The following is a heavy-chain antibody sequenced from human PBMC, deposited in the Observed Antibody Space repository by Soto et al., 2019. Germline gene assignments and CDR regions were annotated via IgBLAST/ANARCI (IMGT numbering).Heavy chain of an antibody. J-gene: IGHJ4*02. CDR1: GGSISSSSYY. D-gene: IGHD4-17*01. Sequence: QLQLQESGPGLVKPSETLSLTCTVSGGSISSSSYYWGWIRQPPGTGLEWIGSLYYSGSTYYNPTIKSRVTISVDTSKNQFSRRLSSVTAADTAVYYCARQYAGYTVTTLSSFDYWGQGTLVTVSS. V-gene: IGHV4-39*01. CDR2: LYYSGST. CDR3: ARQYAGYTVTTLSSFDY.